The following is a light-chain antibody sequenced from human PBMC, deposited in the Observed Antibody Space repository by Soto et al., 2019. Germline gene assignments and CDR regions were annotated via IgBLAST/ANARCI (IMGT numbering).Light chain of an antibody. Sequence: EIVMTQSPATLSGSPEDTATLSCRASQSVSSNLAWYQQNPGQAPRLLIYGASTRATGVPTRFSGSGSGTEFTLTISSLQSEDFAIFYCQQYDQWPGTFGQGTKVDIK. CDR2: GAS. CDR3: QQYDQWPGT. CDR1: QSVSSN. J-gene: IGKJ1*01. V-gene: IGKV3-15*01.